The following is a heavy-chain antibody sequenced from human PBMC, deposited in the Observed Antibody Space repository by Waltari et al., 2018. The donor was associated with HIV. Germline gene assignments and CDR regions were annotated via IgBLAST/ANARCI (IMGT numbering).Heavy chain of an antibody. CDR3: ARGTGPLSPLDL. V-gene: IGHV3-33*01. J-gene: IGHJ3*01. Sequence: MHWVRQAPGKGLEWLAVVWFDENNKNYAESLKGRLAISRNNAKKTLFLQMNSLRVDDTAVYFCARGTGPLSPLDLWGQGTSVTVSS. CDR2: VWFDENNK.